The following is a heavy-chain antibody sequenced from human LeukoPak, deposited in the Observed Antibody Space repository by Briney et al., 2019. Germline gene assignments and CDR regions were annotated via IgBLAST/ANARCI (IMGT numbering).Heavy chain of an antibody. D-gene: IGHD6-19*01. CDR1: GGSISSSSYY. V-gene: IGHV4-39*01. CDR2: IYYSGST. CDR3: ARSGWYAPHDY. Sequence: SETLSLTCTVSGGSISSSSYYWAWIRQPPGKGLEWIGSIYYSGSTYCNPSLKRRVTISVDTYKNQFSLKLSSVTATDTAVYYCARSGWYAPHDYWGQGTLVTVSS. J-gene: IGHJ4*02.